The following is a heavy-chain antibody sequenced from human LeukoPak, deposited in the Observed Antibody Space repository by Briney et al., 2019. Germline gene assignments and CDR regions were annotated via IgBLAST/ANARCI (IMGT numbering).Heavy chain of an antibody. Sequence: GESLKISCKTSGYTFTDYWIGWVRQMPGKGLEWMGIIPPFDSDSKYSPSFQGQVTISADKSINTAYLQWSSLKASDTAIYYCVRLWDNCFDFWGQGTLVTVSS. J-gene: IGHJ5*01. V-gene: IGHV5-51*01. CDR2: IPPFDSDS. CDR3: VRLWDNCFDF. CDR1: GYTFTDYW. D-gene: IGHD3-16*01.